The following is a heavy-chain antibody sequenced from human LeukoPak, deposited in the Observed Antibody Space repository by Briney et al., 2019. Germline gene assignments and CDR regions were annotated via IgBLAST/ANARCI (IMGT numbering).Heavy chain of an antibody. Sequence: SQTLSPTCTVAGASISSGSYDWSRIRQPAGKGLGWIARTDTSGSTNDNPSLKSRATISVDTSKNQLSLKLTSVTAADTAAYYCARAPGVVAATGYYYYGMDVWGQGATVTVSS. CDR1: GASISSGSYD. J-gene: IGHJ6*02. V-gene: IGHV4-61*02. CDR3: ARAPGVVAATGYYYYGMDV. CDR2: TDTSGST. D-gene: IGHD2-15*01.